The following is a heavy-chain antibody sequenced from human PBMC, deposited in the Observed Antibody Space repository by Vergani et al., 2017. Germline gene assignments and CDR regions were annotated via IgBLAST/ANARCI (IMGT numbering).Heavy chain of an antibody. J-gene: IGHJ4*02. CDR1: GGSFSSGSYY. D-gene: IGHD5-12*01. CDR2: IYYSGRT. V-gene: IGHV4-61*01. Sequence: QVQLQESGPGLVKPSETLSLTCTVSGGSFSSGSYYWSWIRQPPGTGLEWIGYIYYSGRTNYNPSLTSRVTISVDTSKHQFSLKLSSVTAAYTAVYYCASSPAGYSCYDYYWGQGTLVTVSS. CDR3: ASSPAGYSCYDYY.